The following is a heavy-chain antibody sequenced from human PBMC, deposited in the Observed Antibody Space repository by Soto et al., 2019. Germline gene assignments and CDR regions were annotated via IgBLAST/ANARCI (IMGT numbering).Heavy chain of an antibody. J-gene: IGHJ5*02. D-gene: IGHD6-13*01. CDR2: IYTSGST. CDR1: GGSISSYY. CDR3: ARDRSSSKRGPVVDP. V-gene: IGHV4-4*07. Sequence: PSETLSLTCTVSGGSISSYYWSWIRQPAGKGLEWIGRIYTSGSTNYNPSLKSRVTMSVDTSKNQFSLKLSSVTAADTAVYYCARDRSSSKRGPVVDPWGQGTLVTVSS.